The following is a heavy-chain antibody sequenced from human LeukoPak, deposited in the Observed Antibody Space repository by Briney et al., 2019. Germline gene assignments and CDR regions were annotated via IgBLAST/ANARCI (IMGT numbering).Heavy chain of an antibody. CDR1: GCTFTDYY. CDR2: INPNSGGT. V-gene: IGHV1-2*02. J-gene: IGHJ4*02. CDR3: ASFGSGKYYRFDS. D-gene: IGHD3-10*01. Sequence: ASVKASCKASGCTFTDYYMNWVRQAPGQGLEWMGWINPNSGGTNYAQKFQGRVTMTRDTSISTAYMEVSKLRSDDTAVYYCASFGSGKYYRFDSWGQGTLVTVSS.